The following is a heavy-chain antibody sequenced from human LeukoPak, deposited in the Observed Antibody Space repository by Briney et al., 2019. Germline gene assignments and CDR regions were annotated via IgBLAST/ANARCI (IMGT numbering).Heavy chain of an antibody. J-gene: IGHJ4*02. D-gene: IGHD1-26*01. CDR3: ARHKRSGTYYFDY. CDR2: IYHSGST. CDR1: GYSISSGYY. Sequence: SETLSLTCTVSGYSISSGYYWGWIRQPPGKGLEWIGNIYHSGSTFYNPSLKSRVTISVDTSKNQFSLKLSSVTAADTAVYYCARHKRSGTYYFDYWGQGTLVTVSS. V-gene: IGHV4-38-2*02.